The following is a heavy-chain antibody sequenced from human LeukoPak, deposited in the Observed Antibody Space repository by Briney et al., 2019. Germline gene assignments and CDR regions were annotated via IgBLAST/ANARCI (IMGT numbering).Heavy chain of an antibody. D-gene: IGHD6-13*01. J-gene: IGHJ6*02. CDR2: ISGDGGST. Sequence: GGSLRLSCAASGFTFDDYAMHWVRQAPGKGLEWVSLISGDGGSTYYADSVKGRFTISRDNSKNSLYLQMNSLRTEDTALYYCAKDYCIAAAAMCYYYGMDVWGQGTTVTVSS. CDR3: AKDYCIAAAAMCYYYGMDV. CDR1: GFTFDDYA. V-gene: IGHV3-43*02.